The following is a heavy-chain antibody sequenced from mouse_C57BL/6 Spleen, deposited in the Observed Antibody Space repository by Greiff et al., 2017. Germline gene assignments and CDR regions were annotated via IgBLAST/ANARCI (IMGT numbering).Heavy chain of an antibody. CDR3: ARLDDYSY. V-gene: IGHV1-52*01. CDR2: IDPSDSET. J-gene: IGHJ3*01. D-gene: IGHD2-4*01. Sequence: QVQLQQSGAELVRPGSSVKLSCKASGYTFTSYWMHWVKQRPIQGLEWIGNIDPSDSETHYNQKFKDKATLTVDKTSSTSYMQLSSLTSEDSAFYYCARLDDYSYWGQGALVTVSA. CDR1: GYTFTSYW.